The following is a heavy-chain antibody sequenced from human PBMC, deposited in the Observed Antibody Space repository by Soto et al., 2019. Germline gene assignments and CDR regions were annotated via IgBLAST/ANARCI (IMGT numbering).Heavy chain of an antibody. D-gene: IGHD2-2*01. Sequence: GGSLRLSCAASGFTFSSYSMDWVRQAPGKXLEWVSSISSSSSYIYYADSVKGRFTISRDNAKNSLYLQMNSLRAEDTAVYYCATSTSCYGLCYYYGMDVWGQGTTVTVSS. CDR2: ISSSSSYI. V-gene: IGHV3-21*01. CDR1: GFTFSSYS. CDR3: ATSTSCYGLCYYYGMDV. J-gene: IGHJ6*02.